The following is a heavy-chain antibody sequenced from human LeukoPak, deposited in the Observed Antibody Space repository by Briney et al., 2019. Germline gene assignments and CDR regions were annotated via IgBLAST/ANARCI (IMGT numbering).Heavy chain of an antibody. V-gene: IGHV3-23*01. Sequence: TGGSLRLSCAASGFTFSSYAMSWVRQAPGKGLEWVSAISGSGGSTYYADSVKGRFTISRDNSKNTLYLQMNSLRAEDTAVYYCAAPQSGATTRFDYWGQGTLVTVSS. CDR1: GFTFSSYA. J-gene: IGHJ4*02. D-gene: IGHD1-26*01. CDR2: ISGSGGST. CDR3: AAPQSGATTRFDY.